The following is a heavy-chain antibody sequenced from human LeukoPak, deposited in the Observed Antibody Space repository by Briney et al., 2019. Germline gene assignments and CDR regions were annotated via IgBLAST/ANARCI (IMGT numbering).Heavy chain of an antibody. CDR1: GFSFSSSG. V-gene: IGHV3-30*02. Sequence: GRSLRLPCAAAGFSFSSSGIRCVRHPPGKRMGWVAFIRYDGSNTYYADSVKGRFTISRDNSKNTLYLQMNSLRAEATAVYYCAKGLVWSGYPRRMDVWGKGTTVTVSS. J-gene: IGHJ6*03. D-gene: IGHD3-3*01. CDR3: AKGLVWSGYPRRMDV. CDR2: IRYDGSNT.